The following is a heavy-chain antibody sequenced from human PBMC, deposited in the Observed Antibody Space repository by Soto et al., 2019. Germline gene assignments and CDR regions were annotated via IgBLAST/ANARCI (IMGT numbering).Heavy chain of an antibody. Sequence: QITLKESGPTVVKPTQTLTLTCTFSGFSLSSSGVGVGWIRQPPGKALEWLALIYWDDDKRYSPSLKSSLTITKDTSKKQVVLTITNMDPVDTATYYCAHGTEKFDPWGQGTLVTVSS. CDR3: AHGTEKFDP. V-gene: IGHV2-5*02. CDR2: IYWDDDK. J-gene: IGHJ5*02. CDR1: GFSLSSSGVG.